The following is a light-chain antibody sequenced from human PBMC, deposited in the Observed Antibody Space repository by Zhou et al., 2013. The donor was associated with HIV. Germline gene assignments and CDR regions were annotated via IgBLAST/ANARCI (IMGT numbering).Light chain of an antibody. J-gene: IGKJ5*01. V-gene: IGKV1-33*01. CDR2: DTS. CDR1: QNIRTY. CDR3: QQYYNSLIT. Sequence: DIQMTQSPSPLSASVGDTVTITCRASQNIRTYLHWYQQKPGEAPQVLIFDTSDLATGVPLRFSGSGSGTDFTLTISSLQPEDIATYYCQQYYNSLITFGQGTRLEIK.